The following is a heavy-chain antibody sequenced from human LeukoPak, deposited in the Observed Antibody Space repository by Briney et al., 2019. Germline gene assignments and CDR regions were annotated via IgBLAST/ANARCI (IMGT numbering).Heavy chain of an antibody. D-gene: IGHD4-23*01. CDR2: IKSDGSSS. Sequence: PGGSLRLSCAASGFTFSSYFWMHWVRQAPGKGLVWVSRIKSDGSSSTYADSVKGRFTISRDNAKNSLYLQMNTLRAEDTAVYYCVTDLDLGDYSSSEYWGQGTLVTVSS. J-gene: IGHJ4*02. CDR3: VTDLDLGDYSSSEY. CDR1: GFTFSSYFW. V-gene: IGHV3-74*01.